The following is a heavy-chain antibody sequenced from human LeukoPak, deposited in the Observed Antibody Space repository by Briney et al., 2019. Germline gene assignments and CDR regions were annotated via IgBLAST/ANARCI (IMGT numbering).Heavy chain of an antibody. CDR3: ARASPYSIVVVTV. V-gene: IGHV1-2*02. J-gene: IGHJ4*02. CDR2: INPNSGGT. D-gene: IGHD2-21*02. Sequence: GASVKVSCKASGYTFTGYYMHWVRQAPGQGLEWMGWINPNSGGTNYAQKFQGRVTMTRDTSISTAYMELSRLRSDDTAVYYCARASPYSIVVVTVWGQGTLVTVSS. CDR1: GYTFTGYY.